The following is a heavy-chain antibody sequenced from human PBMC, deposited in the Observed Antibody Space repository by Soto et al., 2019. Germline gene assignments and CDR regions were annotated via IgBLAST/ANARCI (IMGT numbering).Heavy chain of an antibody. J-gene: IGHJ4*02. V-gene: IGHV3-7*01. CDR3: ARNRDYAFDY. CDR1: GFMFSNYW. CDR2: IKQDGSDK. Sequence: PGGPLRLSCAASGFMFSNYWMSWVRQAPGKGLEWVAIIKQDGSDKYYVDSVKGRFTISRDNAKNSLYLQMNSLRIEDAAVYYCARNRDYAFDYWGRGTLVTVSS. D-gene: IGHD4-17*01.